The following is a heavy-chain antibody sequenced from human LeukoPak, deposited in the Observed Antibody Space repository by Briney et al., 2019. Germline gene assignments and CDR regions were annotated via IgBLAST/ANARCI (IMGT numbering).Heavy chain of an antibody. J-gene: IGHJ4*02. CDR1: GFTFSSYA. CDR2: ISGSGGST. CDR3: AKSPIVLRFLEWSQYFDY. V-gene: IGHV3-23*01. Sequence: GGSLRLSCAASGFTFSSYAMSWVRQAPGKGLEWVSAISGSGGSTYYADSVKGRFTISRDNAKNTLYLQMNSLRAEDTAVYYCAKSPIVLRFLEWSQYFDYWGQGTLVTVSS. D-gene: IGHD3-3*01.